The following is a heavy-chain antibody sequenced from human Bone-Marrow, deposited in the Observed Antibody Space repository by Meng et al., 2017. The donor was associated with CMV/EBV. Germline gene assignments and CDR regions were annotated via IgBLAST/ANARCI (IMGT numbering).Heavy chain of an antibody. CDR3: ARHTGESCITIFGVVTIKRGDCYNNWFDP. CDR1: GFTFSSYW. Sequence: GESLKISCAASGFTFSSYWMSWVRQAPGKGLEWVANIKQDGSEKYYVDSVKGRFTISRDNAKNSLYLQMNSLRAEDTAVYYCARHTGESCITIFGVVTIKRGDCYNNWFDPWGQGTLVTVSS. CDR2: IKQDGSEK. J-gene: IGHJ5*02. V-gene: IGHV3-7*01. D-gene: IGHD3-3*01.